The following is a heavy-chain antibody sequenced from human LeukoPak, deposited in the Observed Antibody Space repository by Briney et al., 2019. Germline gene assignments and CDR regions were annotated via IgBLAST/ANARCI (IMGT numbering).Heavy chain of an antibody. Sequence: PGRSLRLSCAASGFTFDDYAMHWVRQAPGKGLEWVSGISWNSGSIGYADSVKGRFTISRDNAKNSLYLQMNSLRAEDTALYYCAKAAVRGVMAYWFDPWGQGTLVTVSS. CDR3: AKAAVRGVMAYWFDP. J-gene: IGHJ5*02. CDR1: GFTFDDYA. CDR2: ISWNSGSI. V-gene: IGHV3-9*01. D-gene: IGHD3-10*01.